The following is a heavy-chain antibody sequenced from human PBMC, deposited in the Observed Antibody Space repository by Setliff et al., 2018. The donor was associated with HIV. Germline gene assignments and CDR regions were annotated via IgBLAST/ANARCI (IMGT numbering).Heavy chain of an antibody. J-gene: IGHJ4*02. Sequence: PGGSLRLSCVASGFTFSDYYMIWIRQAPGQGLEWVSYISTSSATKYYADSVKGRFTISRDNAKNSLYLQMNSVRADDTAVYYCARDLIWGFDYWGQGTPVTVSS. CDR3: ARDLIWGFDY. CDR2: ISTSSATK. V-gene: IGHV3-11*01. CDR1: GFTFSDYY. D-gene: IGHD3-16*01.